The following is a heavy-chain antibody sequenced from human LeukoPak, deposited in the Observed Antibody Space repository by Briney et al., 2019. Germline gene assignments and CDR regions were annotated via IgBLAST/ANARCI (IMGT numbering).Heavy chain of an antibody. V-gene: IGHV1-69*04. CDR3: ARYGADSSGLSPLYYFDY. CDR1: GGTFSSYA. Sequence: GASVKVSCKASGGTFSSYAISWVRQAPGQGLEWMGRIIPILGIANYAQKFQGRVTITADKSTSTAYMELSSLRSEDTAVYYCARYGADSSGLSPLYYFDYWGQGTLVTVSS. CDR2: IIPILGIA. D-gene: IGHD6-19*01. J-gene: IGHJ4*02.